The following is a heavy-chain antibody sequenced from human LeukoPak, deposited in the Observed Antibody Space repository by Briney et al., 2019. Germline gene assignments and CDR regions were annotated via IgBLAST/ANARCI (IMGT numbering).Heavy chain of an antibody. Sequence: GGSLRLSCAASGFTFNSYWMSWVRQAPGKGLEWVANIKQDGSEKYYVDSVKGRFTISRDNAKNSLYLQMNSLRAEDTAVYYCARDSKYSGYGYWGQGTLVTVSS. J-gene: IGHJ4*02. CDR1: GFTFNSYW. CDR2: IKQDGSEK. D-gene: IGHD5-12*01. CDR3: ARDSKYSGYGY. V-gene: IGHV3-7*01.